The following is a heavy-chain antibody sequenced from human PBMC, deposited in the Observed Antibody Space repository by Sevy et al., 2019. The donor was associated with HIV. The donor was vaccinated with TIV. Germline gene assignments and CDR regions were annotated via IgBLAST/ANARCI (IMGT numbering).Heavy chain of an antibody. CDR3: ARAQRVDTAMVADSGMDV. Sequence: GGSLRLSCAASGFTFSDYYMSWIRQAPGKGLEWVSYISSSGSTIYYADSVKGRFTISRDNAKNSLYLQMNSLRAEDTAVYYCARAQRVDTAMVADSGMDVWGQGTTVTVSS. CDR2: ISSSGSTI. V-gene: IGHV3-11*01. D-gene: IGHD5-18*01. CDR1: GFTFSDYY. J-gene: IGHJ6*02.